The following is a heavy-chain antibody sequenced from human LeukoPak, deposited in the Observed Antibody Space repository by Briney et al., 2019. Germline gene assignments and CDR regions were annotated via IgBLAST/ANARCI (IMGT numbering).Heavy chain of an antibody. Sequence: PSDTLSLTCAVSGYSISSSNWWGWIRQPPGKGLEWIGYIYYSGSIYYNPSLKSRVTMSVDTSKNQFSLKLSSVTAADTAVYYCARGKYYYDSSGHTWGQGTLVTVSS. CDR2: IYYSGSI. CDR3: ARGKYYYDSSGHT. CDR1: GYSISSSNW. V-gene: IGHV4-28*05. J-gene: IGHJ5*02. D-gene: IGHD3-22*01.